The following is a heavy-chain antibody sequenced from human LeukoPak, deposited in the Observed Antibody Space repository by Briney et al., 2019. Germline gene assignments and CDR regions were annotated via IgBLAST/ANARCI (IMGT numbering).Heavy chain of an antibody. D-gene: IGHD2-15*01. J-gene: IGHJ4*02. CDR2: IGGSGGST. CDR3: AKDGTPGDY. CDR1: GFTFSSSG. Sequence: GGSLRLSCAASGFTFSSSGMSWVRQAPGMGLEWVSAIGGSGGSTYYADSVKGRFTIPRDNPKNTLYLQMSGLRADDTAIYYCAKDGTPGDYWGQGTRVTVSS. V-gene: IGHV3-23*01.